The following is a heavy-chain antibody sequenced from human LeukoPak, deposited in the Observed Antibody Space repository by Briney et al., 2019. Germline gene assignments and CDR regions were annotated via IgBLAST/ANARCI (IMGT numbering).Heavy chain of an antibody. CDR1: GFTFDDYA. J-gene: IGHJ2*01. V-gene: IGHV3-9*01. Sequence: ALRLSCAASGFTFDDYAMHWVRPAPGKGLEWVSGISWNSGSTAYADSVKGRFTISRDNAKNSLYLQMNSLRDADTALYYCPKDNRAGTVNIAAAGAWGYFDRRGRGTLVTVSS. D-gene: IGHD6-13*01. CDR3: PKDNRAGTVNIAAAGAWGYFDR. CDR2: ISWNSGST.